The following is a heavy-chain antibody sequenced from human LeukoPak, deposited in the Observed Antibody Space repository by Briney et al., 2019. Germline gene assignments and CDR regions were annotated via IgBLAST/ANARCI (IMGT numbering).Heavy chain of an antibody. CDR2: IRDDGSDT. Sequence: GGSLRLSCAASGFTFSSYAMSWVRQSPGRGLEWVALIRDDGSDTYHADSVKGRFTISRDNSKNTVFLRMNSLRGEDSAIYYCAKSDGHGTGYGFHIWGQGTMVTVSS. D-gene: IGHD6-19*01. CDR3: AKSDGHGTGYGFHI. V-gene: IGHV3-30*02. J-gene: IGHJ3*02. CDR1: GFTFSSYA.